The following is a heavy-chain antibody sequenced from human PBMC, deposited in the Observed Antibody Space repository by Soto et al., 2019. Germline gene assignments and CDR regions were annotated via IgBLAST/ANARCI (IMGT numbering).Heavy chain of an antibody. CDR1: GFTFSSYA. CDR2: ISGSGGST. V-gene: IGHV3-23*01. D-gene: IGHD2-2*03. CDR3: AKDPADGYCSSTSCGTPGYFDY. Sequence: GGSLRLSCAASGFTFSSYAMSWVRQAPGKGLEWVSAISGSGGSTYYADSVKGRFTISRDNSKNTLYLQMNSLRAEDTAVYYCAKDPADGYCSSTSCGTPGYFDYWGQGTLVTVSS. J-gene: IGHJ4*02.